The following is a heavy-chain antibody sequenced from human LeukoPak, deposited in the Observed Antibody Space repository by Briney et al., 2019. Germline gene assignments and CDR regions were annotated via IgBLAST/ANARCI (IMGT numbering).Heavy chain of an antibody. J-gene: IGHJ3*02. D-gene: IGHD2-15*01. V-gene: IGHV1-69*01. CDR3: ARDVDYSDAFDI. CDR1: GGTFSSYA. CDR2: IIPIFGTA. Sequence: GASVKVSCKASGGTFSSYAISWVRQAPGQGLAWMGGIIPIFGTANYAQKFQGRVTITADESTSTAYMELSSLRSEDTAVYYCARDVDYSDAFDIWGQGTMVTVSS.